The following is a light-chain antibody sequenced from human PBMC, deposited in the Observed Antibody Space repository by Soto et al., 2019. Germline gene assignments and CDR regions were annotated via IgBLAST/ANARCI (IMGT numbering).Light chain of an antibody. CDR1: QSINNN. J-gene: IGKJ3*01. V-gene: IGKV3-20*01. CDR2: SAS. CDR3: QQYCTSRVS. Sequence: EVVLTQSPGTLSLSPGARATLSCRASQSINNNLAWYQHKSGQAPRLLIYSASSRAAGVPDGFSGSGSWSDFTLSIRSLEPEDFAVYYCQQYCTSRVSFGRGTKVDIK.